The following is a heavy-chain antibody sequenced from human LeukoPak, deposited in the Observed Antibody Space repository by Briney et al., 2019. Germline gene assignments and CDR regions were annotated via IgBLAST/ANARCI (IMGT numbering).Heavy chain of an antibody. CDR3: ARVVAVTGTPVYYMDV. D-gene: IGHD6-19*01. Sequence: ASVKVSCKASVYMFTGYYMHWVRQAPGQGLGWMGWINPNSGGTNYAQKFQGRVTMTRDTSISTAYMDLNRLRSHDTAVYYCARVVAVTGTPVYYMDVWGKGTTVTVSS. J-gene: IGHJ6*03. V-gene: IGHV1-2*02. CDR1: VYMFTGYY. CDR2: INPNSGGT.